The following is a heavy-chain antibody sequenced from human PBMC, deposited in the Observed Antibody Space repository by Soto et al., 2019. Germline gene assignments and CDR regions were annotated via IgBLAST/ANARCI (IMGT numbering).Heavy chain of an antibody. J-gene: IGHJ4*02. CDR3: AKGTMVRGVYPLDY. V-gene: IGHV3-23*01. CDR1: GFTFSNYA. Sequence: GGSLRLSCAASGFTFSNYAMSWVRQAPGKGLEWVSGISASGGSTYYADSVKGRFTISRDNSKNTLYLQMNSLRAEDTAVYYCAKGTMVRGVYPLDYWGQGTLVTVSS. D-gene: IGHD3-10*01. CDR2: ISASGGST.